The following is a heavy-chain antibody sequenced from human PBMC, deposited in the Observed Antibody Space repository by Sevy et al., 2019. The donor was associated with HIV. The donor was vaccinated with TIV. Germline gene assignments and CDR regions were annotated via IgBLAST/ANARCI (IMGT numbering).Heavy chain of an antibody. V-gene: IGHV3-21*01. CDR2: ISSGSSYI. CDR1: GFTFSSYS. J-gene: IGHJ4*02. D-gene: IGHD3-22*01. Sequence: GESLKISCAASGFTFSSYSMNWVRQAPGKGLEWVSSISSGSSYIYYADSVKGRFTISRDNAKNSLYLQMNSLRAEDTAVYYCARGVDRATMIVVADDFDYWGQRTLVTVSS. CDR3: ARGVDRATMIVVADDFDY.